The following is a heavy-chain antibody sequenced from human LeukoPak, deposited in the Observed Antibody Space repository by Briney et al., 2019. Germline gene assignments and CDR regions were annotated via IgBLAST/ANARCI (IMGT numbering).Heavy chain of an antibody. V-gene: IGHV3-23*01. Sequence: GGSLRLSCAASGFTFSSYAMSWVRQAPGKGLEWVSGIGSIGDTTDYADSVKGRFTVSRDNSKNTLYLQMNCLRAEDTAVYSCAMDPNHTNWGQGTTVTVAS. CDR1: GFTFSSYA. J-gene: IGHJ6*02. CDR2: IGSIGDTT. D-gene: IGHD2-2*01. CDR3: AMDPNHTN.